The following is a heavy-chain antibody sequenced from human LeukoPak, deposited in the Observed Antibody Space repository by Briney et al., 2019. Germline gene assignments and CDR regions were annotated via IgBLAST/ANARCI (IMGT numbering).Heavy chain of an antibody. CDR1: GYSFTSYW. CDR3: ARLDYDILTGYGPLRF. J-gene: IGHJ4*02. CDR2: IYPGDSGT. V-gene: IGHV5-51*01. Sequence: GESLKISCKGSGYSFTSYWIGWVRQMPGKGLEWMGIIYPGDSGTRYSPSFQGQVTISADKSISTAYLQWSSLKASDTAMYYCARLDYDILTGYGPLRFWGQGTLVTVSS. D-gene: IGHD3-9*01.